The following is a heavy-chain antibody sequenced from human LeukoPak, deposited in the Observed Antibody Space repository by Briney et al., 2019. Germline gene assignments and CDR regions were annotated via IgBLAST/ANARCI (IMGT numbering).Heavy chain of an antibody. D-gene: IGHD5-12*01. CDR2: IIPIFGTA. CDR1: GGTFSSYA. V-gene: IGHV1-69*13. J-gene: IGHJ3*02. CDR3: ARDPTVDGGYDLNAFDI. Sequence: SVEVSCKASGGTFSSYAISWVRQAPGQGLEWMGGIIPIFGTANYAQKFQGRVTITADESTSTAYMELSSLRSEDTAVYYCARDPTVDGGYDLNAFDIWGQGTTVTVSS.